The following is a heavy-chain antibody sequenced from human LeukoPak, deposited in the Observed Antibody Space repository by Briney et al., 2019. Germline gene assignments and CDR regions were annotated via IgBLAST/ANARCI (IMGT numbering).Heavy chain of an antibody. CDR1: GYTSTGYY. J-gene: IGHJ5*02. D-gene: IGHD3-10*01. Sequence: GASVKVSCKASGYTSTGYYMHWVRQAPGQGLEWMGWINPNSGGTNYAQKFQGRVTMTRDTSISTAYMELSRLRSDDTAVYYCARDPIWFGELLYGFDPWGQGTLVTVSS. CDR2: INPNSGGT. CDR3: ARDPIWFGELLYGFDP. V-gene: IGHV1-2*02.